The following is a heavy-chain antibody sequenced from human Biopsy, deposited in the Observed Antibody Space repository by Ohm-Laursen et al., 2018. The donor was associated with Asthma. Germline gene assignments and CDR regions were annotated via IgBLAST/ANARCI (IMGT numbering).Heavy chain of an antibody. D-gene: IGHD4-17*01. CDR2: IVLGSGDT. V-gene: IGHV1-58*01. J-gene: IGHJ4*02. Sequence: SVKVSCNVSGFPLTAYTFQWVRQARGLGLEWIGWIVLGSGDTNYAQKFQERATFTRDMSTSTASMELRGLRSEDTAVYFCAAGRTSLNGESLIWGQGTLASVSS. CDR1: GFPLTAYT. CDR3: AAGRTSLNGESLI.